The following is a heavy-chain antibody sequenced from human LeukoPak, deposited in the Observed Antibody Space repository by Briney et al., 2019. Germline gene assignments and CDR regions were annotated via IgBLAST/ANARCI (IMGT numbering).Heavy chain of an antibody. Sequence: SETLSLTCAVYGGSFSGYYWSWIRQPPGKGLEWIGEINHSGSTNYNPSLKSRVTISVDTSKNQFSLKLSSVTAADTAVYYCAREVSSGYYYYYYYMDVWGKGTTVTVSS. CDR1: GGSFSGYY. CDR2: INHSGST. D-gene: IGHD6-19*01. V-gene: IGHV4-34*01. J-gene: IGHJ6*03. CDR3: AREVSSGYYYYYYYMDV.